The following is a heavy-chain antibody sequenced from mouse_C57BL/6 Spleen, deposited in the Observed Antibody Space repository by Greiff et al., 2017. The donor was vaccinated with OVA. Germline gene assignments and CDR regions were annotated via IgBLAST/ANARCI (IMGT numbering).Heavy chain of an antibody. CDR2: IYPRSGNT. J-gene: IGHJ4*01. Sequence: VQLQQSGAELARPGASVKLSCKASGYTFTSYGISWVKQRTGQGLEWIGEIYPRSGNTYYNEKFKGKATLTAGKSSSTAYMELRSLTSEDSAVYFCARGSYYGSSYDAMDYWGQGTSVTVSS. CDR3: ARGSYYGSSYDAMDY. D-gene: IGHD1-1*01. CDR1: GYTFTSYG. V-gene: IGHV1-81*01.